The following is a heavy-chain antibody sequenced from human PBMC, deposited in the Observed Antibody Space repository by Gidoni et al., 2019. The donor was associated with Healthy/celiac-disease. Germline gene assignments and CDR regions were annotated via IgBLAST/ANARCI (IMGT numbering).Heavy chain of an antibody. V-gene: IGHV3-53*04. CDR3: ASLLLDAFDI. Sequence: EVQLVESGGGLFQPGGSLRLSCAASGFTVSSNYMSWVRQAPGKGLEWVSVIYSGGSTYYADSGKGRFTIARHNAKNTLYLQMNSLRAEDTAVYYCASLLLDAFDIWGQGTMVTVSS. J-gene: IGHJ3*02. CDR1: GFTVSSNY. D-gene: IGHD3-22*01. CDR2: IYSGGST.